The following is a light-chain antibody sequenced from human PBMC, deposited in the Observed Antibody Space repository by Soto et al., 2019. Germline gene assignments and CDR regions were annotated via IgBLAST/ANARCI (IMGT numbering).Light chain of an antibody. CDR3: QYYGALPNT. Sequence: ENVLTQSPGTLSLSPGERATLSCRASQSVGSRLAWYQQKPGQAPRLLIYDASSRDTGIPDRFSGSGSGTDFTLTISRLEPEDLAVYYCQYYGALPNTFGQGTELEVK. CDR2: DAS. V-gene: IGKV3-20*01. J-gene: IGKJ2*01. CDR1: QSVGSR.